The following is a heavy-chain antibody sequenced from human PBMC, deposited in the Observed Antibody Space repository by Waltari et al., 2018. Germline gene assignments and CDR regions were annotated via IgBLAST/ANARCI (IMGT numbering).Heavy chain of an antibody. D-gene: IGHD2-2*03. J-gene: IGHJ5*02. CDR1: GYSINTGFF. CDR2: IYHDGTT. CDR3: ARQTLGYCTSAACRRLET. V-gene: IGHV4-38-2*01. Sequence: QVQLQQSAPGLVRPSETLPLTCFVSGYSINTGFFAGWLRHPPGKGLEWIGNIYHDGTTYYNPSLKHRLMISLDTSKNQFSLRLNFVDVADTAVYYCARQTLGYCTSAACRRLETWGQGILVTVSS.